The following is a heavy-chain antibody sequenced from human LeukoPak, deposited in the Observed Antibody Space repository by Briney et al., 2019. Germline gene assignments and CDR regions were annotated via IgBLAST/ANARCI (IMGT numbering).Heavy chain of an antibody. Sequence: SVKVSCKASGGTFSRYAIGWVRQAPGQGLEGMGGIIPIFGTANYAQKFQGRVTITADESTSTAYMELSSLRSEDTAVYYCARSGYFDWLQYFDYGGQGTPDTVSS. CDR3: ARSGYFDWLQYFDY. CDR2: IIPIFGTA. J-gene: IGHJ4*02. V-gene: IGHV1-69*13. CDR1: GGTFSRYA. D-gene: IGHD3-9*01.